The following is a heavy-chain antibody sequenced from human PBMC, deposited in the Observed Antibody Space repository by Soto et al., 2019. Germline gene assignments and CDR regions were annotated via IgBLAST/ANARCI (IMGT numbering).Heavy chain of an antibody. V-gene: IGHV3-30*18. CDR1: GFVFSDYG. CDR2: ITNDGNNE. Sequence: QMNLVESGGGVVQPGRSLRLSCAASGFVFSDYGLHWVRQAPGKRLEWVGRITNDGNNEYYNESVKGRLSISRGRTTNPANLLMNSLRPEDTGCYYCSKEGPSGGRHCSDAMDVWRQGPTVTVSS. CDR3: SKEGPSGGRHCSDAMDV. J-gene: IGHJ6*02. D-gene: IGHD2-21*02.